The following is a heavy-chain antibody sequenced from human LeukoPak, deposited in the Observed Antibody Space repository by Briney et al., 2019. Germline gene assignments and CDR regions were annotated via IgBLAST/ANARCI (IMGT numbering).Heavy chain of an antibody. Sequence: LRLSCAASGFTFSDYYMSWIRQPPGKGLEGIGYIYYSGSTNYNPSLKSRVTISIDTSKTQSSLILSSVTAADTAVYYCARALGSGSNYFDYWGQGTLVTVSS. J-gene: IGHJ4*02. CDR1: GFTFSDYY. CDR3: ARALGSGSNYFDY. V-gene: IGHV4-59*01. D-gene: IGHD5-18*01. CDR2: IYYSGST.